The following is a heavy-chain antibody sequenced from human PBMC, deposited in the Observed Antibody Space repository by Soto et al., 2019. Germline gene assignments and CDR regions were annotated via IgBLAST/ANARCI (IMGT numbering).Heavy chain of an antibody. Sequence: QVQLQESGPGLVKPSQTLSLTCTVSGASISSADYFWSWIRQPPGQGLEWIGYIYYSGNIFYTPALESRVTISVDTAKNQFSLKLTAVTAADTAVYYCARQRTVYFARPGDWLDPCGQGTLVTVSS. J-gene: IGHJ5*02. CDR2: IYYSGNI. D-gene: IGHD3-9*01. CDR3: ARQRTVYFARPGDWLDP. CDR1: GASISSADYF. V-gene: IGHV4-30-4*01.